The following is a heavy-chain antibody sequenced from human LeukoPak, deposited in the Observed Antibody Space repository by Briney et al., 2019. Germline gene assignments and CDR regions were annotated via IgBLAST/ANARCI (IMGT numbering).Heavy chain of an antibody. Sequence: PGGSLRLSCVASGFTFDDYAMHWVRQAPGKGLEWVSGISWNSGSIGYADSVKGRFTISRDNAKNSLYLQMNSLRAEDTALYYCAKDKDFDWLLRGPYFDYWGQGTLVTVSS. J-gene: IGHJ4*02. V-gene: IGHV3-9*01. D-gene: IGHD3-9*01. CDR3: AKDKDFDWLLRGPYFDY. CDR2: ISWNSGSI. CDR1: GFTFDDYA.